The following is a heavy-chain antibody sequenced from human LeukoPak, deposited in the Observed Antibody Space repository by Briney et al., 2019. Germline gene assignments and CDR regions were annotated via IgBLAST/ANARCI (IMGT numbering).Heavy chain of an antibody. CDR3: ARTSGMIAMDETFD. D-gene: IGHD3-22*01. CDR1: GGSFSGYY. Sequence: PSETLSLTCAVYGGSFSGYYWSWIRQPPGKGLEWIGEINHSGSTNYNPSLKSRVTISVDTSKNQFSLKLSSVTAADTAVYYCARTSGMIAMDETFDWGQGTLVTVSS. V-gene: IGHV4-34*01. J-gene: IGHJ4*02. CDR2: INHSGST.